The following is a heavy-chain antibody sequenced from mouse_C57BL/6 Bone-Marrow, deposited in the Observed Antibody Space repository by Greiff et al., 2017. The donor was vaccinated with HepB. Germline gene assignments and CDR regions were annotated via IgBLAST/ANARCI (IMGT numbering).Heavy chain of an antibody. Sequence: EVMLVESGGGLVQPGGSLKLSCAASGFTFSDYGMAWVRQAPRKGPEWVAFISNLAYSIYYADTVTGRFTISRENAKNTLYLEMSSLRSEDTAMYYCARKGDDYYAMDYWGQGTSVTVSS. V-gene: IGHV5-15*01. CDR3: ARKGDDYYAMDY. CDR1: GFTFSDYG. J-gene: IGHJ4*01. CDR2: ISNLAYSI.